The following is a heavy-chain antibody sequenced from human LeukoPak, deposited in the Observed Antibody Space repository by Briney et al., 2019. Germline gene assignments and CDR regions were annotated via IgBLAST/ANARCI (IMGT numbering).Heavy chain of an antibody. V-gene: IGHV4-4*07. CDR2: IYSSGIT. CDR1: GGSITDSF. CDR3: ASEQTTSGGRRLDY. J-gene: IGHJ4*02. D-gene: IGHD1-26*01. Sequence: ASETLSLTCTVSGGSITDSFWTWIRQPAGKGLGWIGRIYSSGITNCSPSLKSRVTMSVDTSKNQFSLNLTSVTAADTAVYFCASEQTTSGGRRLDYWGQGTLVTVSS.